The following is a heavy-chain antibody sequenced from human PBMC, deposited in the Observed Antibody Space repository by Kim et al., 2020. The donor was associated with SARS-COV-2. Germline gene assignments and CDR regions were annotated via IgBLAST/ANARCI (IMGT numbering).Heavy chain of an antibody. CDR2: IHGDNGDT. Sequence: ASVKVSCKASRYTFTAYAMHWVRQAPGQRLEWMGWIHGDNGDTKSSQKFQDRVTFSRDRTASTAYMELSSLRSEDTAVYYCAREISLTTFGAVGGNQYFGMDVWGQGTTVIVSS. CDR3: AREISLTTFGAVGGNQYFGMDV. J-gene: IGHJ6*02. V-gene: IGHV1-3*01. D-gene: IGHD3-3*01. CDR1: RYTFTAYA.